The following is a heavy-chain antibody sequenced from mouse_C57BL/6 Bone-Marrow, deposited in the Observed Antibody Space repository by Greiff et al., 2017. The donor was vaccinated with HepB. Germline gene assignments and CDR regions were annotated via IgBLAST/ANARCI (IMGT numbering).Heavy chain of an antibody. Sequence: VQLQQPGAELVMPGASVKLSCKASGYTFTSYWMHWVKQRPGQGLEWIGEIDPSDSYTNYNQKFKGKSTLTVDKSSSTAYMQLSSLTSEDSAVYYCASLLCDEGFAYWGQGTLVTVSA. CDR2: IDPSDSYT. CDR1: GYTFTSYW. V-gene: IGHV1-69*01. J-gene: IGHJ3*01. CDR3: ASLLCDEGFAY. D-gene: IGHD6-1*01.